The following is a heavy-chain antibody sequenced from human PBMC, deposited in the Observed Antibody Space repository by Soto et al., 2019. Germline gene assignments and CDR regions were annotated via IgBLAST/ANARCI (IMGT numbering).Heavy chain of an antibody. CDR3: ARQKDRLQLTMGVFDY. CDR2: IIPIFGTA. CDR1: GGTFSSYA. V-gene: IGHV1-69*06. Sequence: SVKVSCKASGGTFSSYAISWVRQAPGQGLEWMGGIIPIFGTANYAQKFQGRVTITADKSTSTAYMELSSLRSEDTAVYYCARQKDRLQLTMGVFDYWGQGTLVTVSS. D-gene: IGHD3-10*01. J-gene: IGHJ4*02.